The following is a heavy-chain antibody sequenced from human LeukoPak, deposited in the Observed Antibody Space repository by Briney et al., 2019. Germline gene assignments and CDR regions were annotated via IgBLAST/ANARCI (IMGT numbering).Heavy chain of an antibody. Sequence: TSETLSLTCTLSGDSITSSNYCWSWIRQSAGKGLEWIGRIFTGTGGNTNYNPSLKSRVTLSVDTPRNQFSLSLTSVTAADTAIYYCARARHPGAAGPWGFANWGQGALVTVSS. CDR1: GDSITSSNYC. CDR3: ARARHPGAAGPWGFAN. D-gene: IGHD6-25*01. J-gene: IGHJ4*02. V-gene: IGHV4-61*02. CDR2: IFTGTGGNT.